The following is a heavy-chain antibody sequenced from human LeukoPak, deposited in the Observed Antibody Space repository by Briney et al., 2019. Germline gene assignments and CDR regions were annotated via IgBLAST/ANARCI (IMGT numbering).Heavy chain of an antibody. Sequence: SETLSLTCAVYGGSFSGYYWSWIRQPPGKGLEWIGEINHSGSTNYNPSLKSRVTISVDTSKNQFSLKLSSVTAADTAVYYCARSNGYSSSWYPFGIDPWGQGTLVTVSS. CDR1: GGSFSGYY. D-gene: IGHD6-13*01. CDR3: ARSNGYSSSWYPFGIDP. CDR2: INHSGST. J-gene: IGHJ5*02. V-gene: IGHV4-34*01.